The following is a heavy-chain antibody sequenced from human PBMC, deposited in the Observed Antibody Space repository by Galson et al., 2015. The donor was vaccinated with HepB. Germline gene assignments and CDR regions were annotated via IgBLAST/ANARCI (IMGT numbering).Heavy chain of an antibody. V-gene: IGHV3-21*01. CDR1: GFTFSSYS. CDR2: ISSSSSYI. D-gene: IGHD6-13*01. J-gene: IGHJ6*02. Sequence: SLRLSCAASGFTFSSYSMNWVRQAPGKGLEWVSSISSSSSYIYYADSVKGRFTISRDNAKNSLYLQMNSLRAEDTAVYYCARDLFGYSSSWSSPGYYYYGMDVWGQGTTVTVSS. CDR3: ARDLFGYSSSWSSPGYYYYGMDV.